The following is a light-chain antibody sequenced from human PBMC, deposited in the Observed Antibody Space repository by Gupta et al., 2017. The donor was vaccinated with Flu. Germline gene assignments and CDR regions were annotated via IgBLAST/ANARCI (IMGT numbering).Light chain of an antibody. CDR1: SSDVGGYNY. J-gene: IGLJ2*01. Sequence: QSDLTQPASGSGSPGQSVTISCTGTSSDVGGYNYVSWYQQHPGKAPKLMIYEVSNRPSGVSNRFSGSKSGNTASLTISGLQAEDEADYYCSSYTSSSTLVVFGGGTKLTVL. CDR3: SSYTSSSTLVV. V-gene: IGLV2-14*01. CDR2: EVS.